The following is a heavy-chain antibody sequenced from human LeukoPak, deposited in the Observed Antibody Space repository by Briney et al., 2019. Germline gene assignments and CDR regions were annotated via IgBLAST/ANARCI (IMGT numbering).Heavy chain of an antibody. D-gene: IGHD6-19*01. V-gene: IGHV4-59*01. J-gene: IGHJ3*02. Sequence: SETLSLTCTVSGGSISSYYWSWIRQPPGKGLEWIGYIYYSGSTNYSPSLKSRVTISVDTSKNQFSLKLSSVTAADTAVYYCARGRRYSSGWAGGAFDIWGQGTMVTVSS. CDR1: GGSISSYY. CDR2: IYYSGST. CDR3: ARGRRYSSGWAGGAFDI.